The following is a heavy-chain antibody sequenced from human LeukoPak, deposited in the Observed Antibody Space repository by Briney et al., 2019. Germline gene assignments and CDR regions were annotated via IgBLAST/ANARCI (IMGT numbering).Heavy chain of an antibody. CDR2: ITDRGAST. CDR3: AKGSRSARPYYFDY. Sequence: GGSLRLSCAASGFTFNTYARSWVRQAPGKGLEWVSAITDRGASTYHADSVKGRFIISRDNSKSTLYMQMDSLRADDTAIYYCAKGSRSARPYYFDYWGQGTLVTVSS. D-gene: IGHD3-3*01. J-gene: IGHJ4*02. V-gene: IGHV3-23*01. CDR1: GFTFNTYA.